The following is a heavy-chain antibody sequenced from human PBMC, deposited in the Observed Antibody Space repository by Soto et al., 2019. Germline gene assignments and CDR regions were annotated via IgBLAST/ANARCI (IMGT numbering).Heavy chain of an antibody. Sequence: QVQLVQSGAEVKKPGASVKVSCKASGYTFTSYYMHWVRQAPGQGLEWMGIINPSGGSTSYAQKFQGRVTMTRDTSTSTVYMELSSLRSEDTAVYYCATWTFLRYYYYGMDVWGQGTTVTVSS. CDR3: ATWTFLRYYYYGMDV. CDR2: INPSGGST. J-gene: IGHJ6*02. CDR1: GYTFTSYY. D-gene: IGHD5-12*01. V-gene: IGHV1-46*01.